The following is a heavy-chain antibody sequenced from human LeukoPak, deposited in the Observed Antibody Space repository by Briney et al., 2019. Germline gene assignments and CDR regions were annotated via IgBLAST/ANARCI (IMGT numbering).Heavy chain of an antibody. CDR3: TTAKHDH. Sequence: GGSLRLSCAASGFTFSLYSMNWVRQAPGKGLEWVSYITNSSSTIFYADSVKGRFTISRDNAKNSLYLQMSSLRAEDTAVYYCTTAKHDHWGQGTLVTVSS. CDR1: GFTFSLYS. V-gene: IGHV3-48*04. J-gene: IGHJ4*02. CDR2: ITNSSSTI.